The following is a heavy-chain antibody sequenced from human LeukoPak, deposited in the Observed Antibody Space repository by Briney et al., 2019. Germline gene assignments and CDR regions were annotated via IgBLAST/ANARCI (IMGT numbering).Heavy chain of an antibody. CDR1: GASISNFY. CDR3: ARSRYCSSTSCYRATRFDY. D-gene: IGHD2-2*02. V-gene: IGHV4-59*12. Sequence: PSETLSLTCTVSGASISNFYWSWLRQPPGKGLEWIGYIHNSGSTNYNPSPKSRVAISLDTSKNQFSLKLSSVTAADTAMYYCARSRYCSSTSCYRATRFDYWGQGTLVTVSS. CDR2: IHNSGST. J-gene: IGHJ4*02.